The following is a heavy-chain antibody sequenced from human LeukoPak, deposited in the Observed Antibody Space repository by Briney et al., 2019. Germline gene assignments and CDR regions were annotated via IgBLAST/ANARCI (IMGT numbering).Heavy chain of an antibody. J-gene: IGHJ6*02. CDR2: IYYSGST. V-gene: IGHV4-59*01. Sequence: SETLSLTCTVSGSSISSYYWRWIRQPPGKGLEWIGYIYYSGSTNYNPSLKSRVTISVDTSKNQFSLKLSSVTAADTAVYYCARWYSSSSGGYGMDFWGQGTTVTVSS. CDR3: ARWYSSSSGGYGMDF. D-gene: IGHD6-6*01. CDR1: GSSISSYY.